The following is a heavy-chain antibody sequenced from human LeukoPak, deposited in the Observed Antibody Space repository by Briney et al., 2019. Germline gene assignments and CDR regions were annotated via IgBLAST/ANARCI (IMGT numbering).Heavy chain of an antibody. CDR1: GFTFNTYA. J-gene: IGHJ4*02. CDR2: ICGSGGCI. D-gene: IGHD6-19*01. CDR3: AKTTVGYSSGRCRGWPADC. V-gene: IGHV3-23*01. Sequence: GGSLRLSCGASGFTFNTYAIYWVPQAPGKALEWVSGICGSGGCIYSADSVKGWFTMSRDNFKNTVYLQMNSLKVEDTAIYYCAKTTVGYSSGRCRGWPADCWGQGTLVTVSS.